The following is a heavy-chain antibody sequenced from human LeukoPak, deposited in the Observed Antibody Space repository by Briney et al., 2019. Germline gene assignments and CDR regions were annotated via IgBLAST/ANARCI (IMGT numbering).Heavy chain of an antibody. CDR3: ARHDSFIPY. Sequence: GGSLRLSCAASGFTFNYYAMSWVRQAPGRGLEWVSGISDSGGSTYYTDSVKGRFTISRDNSKNTVYLQMNNLRAEDTAVYFCARHDSFIPYWGQGSLVTVSS. J-gene: IGHJ4*02. CDR1: GFTFNYYA. D-gene: IGHD5-18*01. V-gene: IGHV3-23*01. CDR2: ISDSGGST.